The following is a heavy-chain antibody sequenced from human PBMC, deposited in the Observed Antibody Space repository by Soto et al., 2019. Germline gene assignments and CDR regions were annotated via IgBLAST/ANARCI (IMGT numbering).Heavy chain of an antibody. V-gene: IGHV1-18*01. CDR2: INPSDGNR. D-gene: IGHD3-22*01. CDR3: ARDRLRGYDSSGFYS. Sequence: AAVKVSCKASRYSFSFYGINWLRQAPGQGLEWMGWINPSDGNRNFAQKFEDRVPLTTATSTNTVFLELRSLKSDDTAIYYCARDRLRGYDSSGFYSWGQGTMVTVSS. J-gene: IGHJ4*02. CDR1: RYSFSFYG.